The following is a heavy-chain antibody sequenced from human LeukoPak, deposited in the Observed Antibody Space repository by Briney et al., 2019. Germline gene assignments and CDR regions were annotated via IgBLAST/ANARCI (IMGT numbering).Heavy chain of an antibody. Sequence: HGASVIVSCKASGYTFTGYYMHWVRQAPRQGLEWMGWINPNSGGTNYAQKFQGWVTMTRDTSISTAYMELSRLRSEDTAVYYCARDFRRGEGGFVYWGQGTLVTVSS. CDR2: INPNSGGT. D-gene: IGHD3-16*02. V-gene: IGHV1-2*04. J-gene: IGHJ4*02. CDR3: ARDFRRGEGGFVY. CDR1: GYTFTGYY.